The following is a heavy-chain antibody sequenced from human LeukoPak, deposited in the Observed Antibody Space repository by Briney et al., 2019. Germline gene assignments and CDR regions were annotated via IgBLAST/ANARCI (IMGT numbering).Heavy chain of an antibody. Sequence: PSETLSLTCTVSGGSINSYYWSWIRQPPGKGLEWIGYIYYSGSINSNPSLKSRVTISVDTSNNQFSLKLSSVTAADTAVYYCARGSNWYWYFDLWGRGTLVTVSS. CDR3: ARGSNWYWYFDL. CDR1: GGSINSYY. V-gene: IGHV4-59*01. CDR2: IYYSGSI. D-gene: IGHD4-11*01. J-gene: IGHJ2*01.